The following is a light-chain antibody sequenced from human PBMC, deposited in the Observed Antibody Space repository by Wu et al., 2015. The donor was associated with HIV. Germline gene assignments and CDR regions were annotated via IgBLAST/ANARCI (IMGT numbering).Light chain of an antibody. J-gene: IGKJ5*01. Sequence: EIVLTQSPAALSISPGERATLSCRASRSVSSAVAWYQQKPGQAPRLLIYDASKRATGIPARFTGGGSATDYILTISSLEPEDSAVYYCQQHANWPLTFGQGTRLEI. V-gene: IGKV3-11*01. CDR2: DAS. CDR3: QQHANWPLT. CDR1: RSVSSA.